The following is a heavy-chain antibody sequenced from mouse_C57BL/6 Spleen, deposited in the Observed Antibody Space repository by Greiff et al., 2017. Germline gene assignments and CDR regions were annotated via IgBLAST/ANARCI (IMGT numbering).Heavy chain of an antibody. D-gene: IGHD2-2*01. CDR1: GFSLTSYG. CDR2: IWGDGST. V-gene: IGHV2-3*01. CDR3: AKGGDGYDGGYFDY. J-gene: IGHJ2*01. Sequence: VKVVESGPGLVAPSQSLSITCTVSGFSLTSYGVSWVRQPPGKGLEWLGVIWGDGSTNYHSALISRLSISKDNSKSQVFLKLNSLQTDDTATYYCAKGGDGYDGGYFDYWGQGTTLTVSS.